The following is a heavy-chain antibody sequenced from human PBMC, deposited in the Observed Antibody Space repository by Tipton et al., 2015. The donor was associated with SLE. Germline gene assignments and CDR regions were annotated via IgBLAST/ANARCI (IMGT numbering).Heavy chain of an antibody. CDR1: GFTVSSNY. J-gene: IGHJ3*02. D-gene: IGHD1-26*01. CDR2: INSGGTT. Sequence: SLRLSCAVSGFTVSSNYMNWVRQAPGKGLEWVSLINSGGTTKYADPVKGRFTISRDSSQNTMFLQMNSLRPEDTAVYYCARAAEWELLGPFDIWGQGTMVTVSS. CDR3: ARAAEWELLGPFDI. V-gene: IGHV3-66*02.